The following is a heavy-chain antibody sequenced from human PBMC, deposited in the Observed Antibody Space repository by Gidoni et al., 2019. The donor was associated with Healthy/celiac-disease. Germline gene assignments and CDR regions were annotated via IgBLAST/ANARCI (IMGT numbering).Heavy chain of an antibody. CDR2: IWYDGSNK. J-gene: IGHJ4*02. D-gene: IGHD6-13*01. Sequence: QVQLVESGGGGVQPGRSLRLSCAASGFTFSSYGMHWVRQAPGKGLEGVAVIWYDGSNKDYADSVKGLFTISRDNSKNTLYLQMNSLRAEDTAVYYCARETAGPFDYWGQGTLVTVSS. V-gene: IGHV3-33*01. CDR3: ARETAGPFDY. CDR1: GFTFSSYG.